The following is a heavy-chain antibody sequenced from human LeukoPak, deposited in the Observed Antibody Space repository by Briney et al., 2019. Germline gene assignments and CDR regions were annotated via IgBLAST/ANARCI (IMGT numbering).Heavy chain of an antibody. D-gene: IGHD1-26*01. J-gene: IGHJ5*02. V-gene: IGHV4-39*01. Sequence: SETLSLTCTVSGGSISSSSYFWGWIRQPPGKGLEWIGSIYYSGSTYYNPSLKSRVTISVDTSKNQFSLKLSSVTAADTAVYYCASPSPYSGSYFGWFDPWGQGTLVTVSS. CDR2: IYYSGST. CDR3: ASPSPYSGSYFGWFDP. CDR1: GGSISSSSYF.